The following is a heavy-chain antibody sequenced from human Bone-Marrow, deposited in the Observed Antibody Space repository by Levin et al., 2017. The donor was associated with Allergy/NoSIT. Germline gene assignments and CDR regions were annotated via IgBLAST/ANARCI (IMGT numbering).Heavy chain of an antibody. CDR2: ISSYNGDT. J-gene: IGHJ5*02. Sequence: AASVKVSCKTSGYTFTTYGISWVRQAPGQGLEWMGWISSYNGDTKYAQKFQGRVSMTADTSTSTASMELRSLRSDDTAVYYCARGNEWNPRFGVGGWFDPWGQGTLVTVSS. D-gene: IGHD3-3*01. V-gene: IGHV1-18*01. CDR3: ARGNEWNPRFGVGGWFDP. CDR1: GYTFTTYG.